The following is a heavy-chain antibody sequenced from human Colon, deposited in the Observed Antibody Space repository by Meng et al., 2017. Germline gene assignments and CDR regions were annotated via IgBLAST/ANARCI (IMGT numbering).Heavy chain of an antibody. CDR2: IIPIFGTA. CDR3: ASKRRAYYYDSSGYYSFDY. CDR1: GGTFSSYA. V-gene: IGHV1-69*06. Sequence: SVKVSCKASGGTFSSYAISWVRQAPGQGLEWMGGIIPIFGTANYAQKFQGRVTITADKATSTVYMELSSLRSEDTAVYYCASKRRAYYYDSSGYYSFDYWGQGTLVTVSS. D-gene: IGHD3-22*01. J-gene: IGHJ4*02.